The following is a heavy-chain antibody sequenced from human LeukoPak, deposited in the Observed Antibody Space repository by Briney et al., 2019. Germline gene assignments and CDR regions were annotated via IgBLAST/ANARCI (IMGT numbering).Heavy chain of an antibody. CDR2: IWYDGNNK. J-gene: IGHJ4*02. Sequence: GGSLRLSCAASGFTFSSYGMHWVRQTPGKGLEWVAVIWYDGNNKYYADSVKGRFTISRDNSKNTLYLQMNSLRAEDTAVYYCARDGEVRGAGDYCDYWGQGTLVTVSS. D-gene: IGHD3-10*01. V-gene: IGHV3-33*01. CDR1: GFTFSSYG. CDR3: ARDGEVRGAGDYCDY.